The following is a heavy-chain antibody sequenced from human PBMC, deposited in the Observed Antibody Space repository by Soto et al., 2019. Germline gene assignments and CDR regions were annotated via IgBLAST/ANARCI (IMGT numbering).Heavy chain of an antibody. CDR2: ISAHSGNT. Sequence: QVQLVQSEGEVKKPGASVKISCRASGYTFTSFAINWVGQAPGQGLEWMGWISAHSGNTKYAQKVQGRVTMTTDTSTSTAYMELRSLRSDDTAIYYCARIAASGIVHDFDFWGQGTLVTVSS. CDR3: ARIAASGIVHDFDF. CDR1: GYTFTSFA. D-gene: IGHD6-13*01. J-gene: IGHJ4*02. V-gene: IGHV1-18*01.